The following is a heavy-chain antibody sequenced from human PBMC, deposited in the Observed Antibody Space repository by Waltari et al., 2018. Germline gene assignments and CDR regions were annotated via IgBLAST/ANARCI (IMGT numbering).Heavy chain of an antibody. J-gene: IGHJ4*02. CDR3: AREVSGYDSESYDY. Sequence: QVQLVQSGAAVKKPGPSVKVSCKASGYTFTGYYMHWVRQAPGQGLEWMGRINPNSGGTNYAQKFQGRVTMTRDTSISTAYMELSRLRSDDTAVYYCAREVSGYDSESYDYWGQGTLVTVSS. CDR2: INPNSGGT. CDR1: GYTFTGYY. V-gene: IGHV1-2*06. D-gene: IGHD5-12*01.